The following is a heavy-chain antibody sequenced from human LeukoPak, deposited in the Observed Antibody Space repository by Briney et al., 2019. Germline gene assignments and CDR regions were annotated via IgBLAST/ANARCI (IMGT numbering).Heavy chain of an antibody. CDR1: GFTFATYA. Sequence: GGSLRLSCAASGFTFATYALSWVRQAPGKGLEWVSAISGSGGSTYYADSVKGRFTISRDNSKNTLYLQMNSLRAEDTAVYYCAKDPSGDPGDVHYWGQGTLVTVSS. V-gene: IGHV3-23*01. CDR2: ISGSGGST. J-gene: IGHJ4*02. D-gene: IGHD3-10*01. CDR3: AKDPSGDPGDVHY.